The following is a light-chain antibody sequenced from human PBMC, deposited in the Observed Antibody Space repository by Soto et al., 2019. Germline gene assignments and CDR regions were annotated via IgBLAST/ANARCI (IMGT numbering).Light chain of an antibody. V-gene: IGKV1-5*03. CDR2: KAS. Sequence: DIQMTQSPSTLSASVGDRVTITCRASQSIRSWLASYQQKPGKAPKLLISKASTLESGVPSRFSGSGSGTEFDPGICSLQADDFAQSYCQQYNSYSVAFGKGTKVEVK. CDR1: QSIRSW. CDR3: QQYNSYSVA. J-gene: IGKJ1*01.